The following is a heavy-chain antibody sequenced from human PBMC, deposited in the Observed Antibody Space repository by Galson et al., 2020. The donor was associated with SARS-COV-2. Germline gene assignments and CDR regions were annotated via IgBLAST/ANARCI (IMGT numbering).Heavy chain of an antibody. V-gene: IGHV4-34*01. J-gene: IGHJ6*02. CDR2: ITNSGGS. CDR3: ARGRIGVVPAPILGLGPYYEYYAMDV. D-gene: IGHD2-2*01. CDR1: GGSFNGYS. Sequence: ETSETLSLTCAVYGGSFNGYSWTWMRQTPGKGLEWIAEITNSGGSNYSPSLRSRVTIFSDTSKNQFSLKLKSVTAAETGVYFCARGRIGVVPAPILGLGPYYEYYAMDVWGQGTTITVSS.